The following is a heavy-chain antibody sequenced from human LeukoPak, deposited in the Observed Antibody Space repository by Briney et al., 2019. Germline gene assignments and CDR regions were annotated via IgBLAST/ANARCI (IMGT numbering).Heavy chain of an antibody. CDR3: ATNKGRSYSSGYFWYFDY. Sequence: ASGRVSCKVSGYTVSALSTHWGRQAAGHGLKWWGGFEPEDGETIYAQKCQGRVTITEATSTDTAYLDLSSLRSEDTAVYYCATNKGRSYSSGYFWYFDYWGQGTLVTVSS. V-gene: IGHV1-24*01. J-gene: IGHJ4*02. D-gene: IGHD3-22*01. CDR1: GYTVSALS. CDR2: FEPEDGET.